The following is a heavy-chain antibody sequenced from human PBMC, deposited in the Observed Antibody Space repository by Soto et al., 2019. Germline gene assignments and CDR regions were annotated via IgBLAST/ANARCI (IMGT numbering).Heavy chain of an antibody. V-gene: IGHV4-30-4*01. D-gene: IGHD3-9*01. CDR1: GGSISSGDYY. CDR2: IYYSGST. CDR3: ASLNFDILRGYYAFEL. J-gene: IGHJ3*01. Sequence: SETLSLTCTVSGGSISSGDYYWSWIRQPPGKGLEWIGYIYYSGSTYYNPSLKSRVTISVDTSTNQFSLKLSSVTAADTAVYYCASLNFDILRGYYAFELWGQGTMVT.